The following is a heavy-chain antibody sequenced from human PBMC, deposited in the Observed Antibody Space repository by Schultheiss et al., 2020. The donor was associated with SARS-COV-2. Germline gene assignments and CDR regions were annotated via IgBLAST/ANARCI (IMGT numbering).Heavy chain of an antibody. J-gene: IGHJ4*02. CDR1: GDSVSSNSAA. Sequence: LETLSLTCAISGDSVSSNSAAWNWIRQSPSRGLEWLGRTYYRSKWYNDYAVSVKSRITINPDTSKDQFSLQLNSVTPEDTAVYYCARGRFQYDYVWGSYFDYWGQGTLVTVSS. CDR2: TYYRSKWYN. D-gene: IGHD3-16*01. CDR3: ARGRFQYDYVWGSYFDY. V-gene: IGHV6-1*01.